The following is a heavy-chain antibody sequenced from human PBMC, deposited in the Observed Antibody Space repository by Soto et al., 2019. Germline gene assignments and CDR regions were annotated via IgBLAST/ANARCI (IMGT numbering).Heavy chain of an antibody. Sequence: ASVKVSCKASGYTFTNYYMHWVRQAPGQGLEWMGIINPSGGSTSYAQKFQGRVTMTRDTSTSTVYMELSSLRSEDTAVYYCARFSWVNYYYYGMDVWGQGTTVTVSS. CDR3: ARFSWVNYYYYGMDV. CDR2: INPSGGST. CDR1: GYTFTNYY. J-gene: IGHJ6*02. V-gene: IGHV1-46*01. D-gene: IGHD1-26*01.